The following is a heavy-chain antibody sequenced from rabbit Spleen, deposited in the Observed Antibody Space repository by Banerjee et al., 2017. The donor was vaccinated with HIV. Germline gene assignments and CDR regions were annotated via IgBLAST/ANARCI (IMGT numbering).Heavy chain of an antibody. Sequence: QEQLEESGGDLVQPEGSLTLTCTASGFSLSNNYVMCWVRQAPGKGLEWIACIYTGSGSTYYASWAKGRFTISKTSSTTVTLQMTSLTAADTATYFCARGSAAMTMVITGYYLNLWGQGTLVTVS. CDR3: ARGSAAMTMVITGYYLNL. V-gene: IGHV1S45*01. D-gene: IGHD2-1*01. J-gene: IGHJ4*01. CDR1: GFSLSNNYV. CDR2: IYTGSGST.